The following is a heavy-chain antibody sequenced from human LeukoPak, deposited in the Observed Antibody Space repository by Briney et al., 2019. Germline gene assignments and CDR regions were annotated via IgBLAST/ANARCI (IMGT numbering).Heavy chain of an antibody. D-gene: IGHD3-3*01. CDR2: IGTAGDT. V-gene: IGHV3-13*01. Sequence: PGGPLRLSCAASGFTFSSYDMHWVRQATGKGLEWVSAIGTAGDTYYPGSVKGRFTISRENAKNSLYLQMNSLRAGDTAVYYCARGFSVHDAFDIWGQGTMVTVSS. CDR3: ARGFSVHDAFDI. CDR1: GFTFSSYD. J-gene: IGHJ3*02.